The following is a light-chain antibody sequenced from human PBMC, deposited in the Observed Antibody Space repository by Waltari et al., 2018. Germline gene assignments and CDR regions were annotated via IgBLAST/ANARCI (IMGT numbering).Light chain of an antibody. CDR2: ETS. Sequence: EIVLTQIPATQSLSQGERAALYCRASQSVRNHLALYQQKPGQAPRLLIYETSNRATGIPARFSGSGSETDFTLTISSLEPEDFAVYYCQQRFLWPPITFGQGTRLEIK. CDR1: QSVRNH. J-gene: IGKJ5*01. V-gene: IGKV3-11*01. CDR3: QQRFLWPPIT.